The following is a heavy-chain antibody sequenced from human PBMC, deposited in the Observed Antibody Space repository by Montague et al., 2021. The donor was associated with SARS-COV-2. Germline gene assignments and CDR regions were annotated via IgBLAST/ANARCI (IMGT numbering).Heavy chain of an antibody. Sequence: PALVKPTQTLTLTCTFSGFSLNTGGMGVSWIRQPPGKALEWLARIAWDDDKCYSTSLKTRLTITKDTSKNQVVLTVTNMDPVDTAAYYCARTTGTTTGSDKFDYWGRGTLVTVSS. J-gene: IGHJ4*02. D-gene: IGHD4-17*01. CDR1: GFSLNTGGMG. CDR3: ARTTGTTTGSDKFDY. V-gene: IGHV2-70*04. CDR2: IAWDDDK.